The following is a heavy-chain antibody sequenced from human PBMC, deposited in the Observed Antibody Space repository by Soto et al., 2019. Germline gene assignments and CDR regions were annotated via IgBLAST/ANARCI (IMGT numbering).Heavy chain of an antibody. CDR2: IYWNDDK. Sequence: TLSLTCTVSGGSISSGDYYWSWIRQPPGKGLEWLALIYWNDDKRYSPSLKSRLTITKDTSKNQVVLTMTNMDPVDTATYYCAHSNSANYDKGDGIYWGQGTLVTVSS. V-gene: IGHV2-5*01. CDR3: AHSNSANYDKGDGIY. CDR1: GGSISSGDYY. J-gene: IGHJ4*02. D-gene: IGHD3-9*01.